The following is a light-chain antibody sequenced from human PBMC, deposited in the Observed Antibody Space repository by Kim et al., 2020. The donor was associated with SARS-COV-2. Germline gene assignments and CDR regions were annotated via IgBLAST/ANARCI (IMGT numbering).Light chain of an antibody. Sequence: DIQMTQSPSSLSASVGDRVTITCRASQSISSYLNWYQQKPGKAPKLMIYAASSLQSGVPSRFSGSGSGTDFTLTISSLQPEDFATYYCQLNYSTPSITCGQGTHLGI. CDR1: QSISSY. CDR2: AAS. V-gene: IGKV1-39*01. J-gene: IGKJ5*01. CDR3: QLNYSTPSIT.